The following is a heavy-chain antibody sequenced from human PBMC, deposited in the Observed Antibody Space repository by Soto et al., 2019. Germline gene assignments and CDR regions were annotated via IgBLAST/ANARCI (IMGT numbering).Heavy chain of an antibody. Sequence: EVQLLESGGGLVQPGGSLRLSCAASGFTFSSYAMGWVRQAPGKGLEWVSAISGSGGRKYYADSVKGRFTISRDNSKNTLYLQMNSLRAEDTAVYYCAKEDTYFDWLPGYYYYGMDVWGQGTTVTVSS. CDR2: ISGSGGRK. CDR1: GFTFSSYA. V-gene: IGHV3-23*01. CDR3: AKEDTYFDWLPGYYYYGMDV. J-gene: IGHJ6*02. D-gene: IGHD3-9*01.